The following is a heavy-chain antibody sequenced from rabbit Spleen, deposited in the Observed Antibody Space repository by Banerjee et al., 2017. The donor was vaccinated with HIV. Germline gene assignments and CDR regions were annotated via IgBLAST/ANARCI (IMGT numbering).Heavy chain of an antibody. CDR3: ARDGTGGSYFAL. Sequence: QQLEESGGGLVKPGGTLTLTCTASGFSFSSIQMCWVRQAPGKGLEWIGCIGTGSGITYYANWVNGRFSISRENAQNTVFLQMTSLTAADTATYFCARDGTGGSYFALWGQGTLVTVS. CDR1: GFSFSSIQ. D-gene: IGHD8-1*01. V-gene: IGHV1S7*01. J-gene: IGHJ3*01. CDR2: IGTGSGIT.